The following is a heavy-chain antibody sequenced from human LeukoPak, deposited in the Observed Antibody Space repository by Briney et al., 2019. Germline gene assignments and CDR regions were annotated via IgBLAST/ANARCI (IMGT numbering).Heavy chain of an antibody. CDR2: ISGSGIST. CDR3: AKKFSSAWSFDY. D-gene: IGHD6-19*01. J-gene: IGHJ4*02. CDR1: GFTFNNYA. V-gene: IGHV3-23*01. Sequence: GGSLRLSCAASGFTFNNYAMSWVRQAPGKGLEWVSGISGSGISTYYTGSVKGRFTVSRDNSKNTLYLQMNSLRAEDTAVYYCAKKFSSAWSFDYWGQGTLVTVSS.